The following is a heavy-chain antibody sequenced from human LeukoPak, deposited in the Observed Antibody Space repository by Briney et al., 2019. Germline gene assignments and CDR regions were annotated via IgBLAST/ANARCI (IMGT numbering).Heavy chain of an antibody. D-gene: IGHD1-7*01. CDR2: IYPSDSGT. Sequence: GESLKISCKGSGYIFTSYWIGWVRQMPGKGLEWMGIIYPSDSGTRYSPSFQGQVTISVDKSVSTAYLQWSSLKASDTAMYYCARHLGELPNDYWGQGTLVTVPS. CDR3: ARHLGELPNDY. J-gene: IGHJ4*02. CDR1: GYIFTSYW. V-gene: IGHV5-51*01.